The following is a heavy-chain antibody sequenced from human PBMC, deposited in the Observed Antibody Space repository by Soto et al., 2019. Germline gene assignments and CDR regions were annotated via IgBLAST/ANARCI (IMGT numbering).Heavy chain of an antibody. CDR1: GFAFSGYW. D-gene: IGHD5-12*01. CDR3: ARATSVDAY. J-gene: IGHJ4*02. V-gene: IGHV3-7*01. CDR2: IKQDGSEK. Sequence: EVQLVESGGDLVQPGGSLRLSCAASGFAFSGYWMSWVRQAPGKGLEGVANIKQDGSEKYYVDSVKGRFTIYRDNAKNSLYLQMNSLRVEDTAVYYCARATSVDAYWGQGTLVTVSS.